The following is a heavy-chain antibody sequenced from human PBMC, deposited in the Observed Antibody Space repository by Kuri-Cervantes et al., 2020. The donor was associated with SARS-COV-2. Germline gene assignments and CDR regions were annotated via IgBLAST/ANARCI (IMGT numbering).Heavy chain of an antibody. J-gene: IGHJ4*02. CDR2: ISYSGST. CDR1: GASINSSDSY. Sequence: SETLSLTCTVSGASINSSDSYWGWIRQPPGRGLEWIATISYSGSTNYNPSLKSRVTVSVDTSKNQFSLKLSSVTAADTAVYYCARVYSGFDYWGQGTLVTVSS. V-gene: IGHV4-39*07. CDR3: ARVYSGFDY. D-gene: IGHD1-26*01.